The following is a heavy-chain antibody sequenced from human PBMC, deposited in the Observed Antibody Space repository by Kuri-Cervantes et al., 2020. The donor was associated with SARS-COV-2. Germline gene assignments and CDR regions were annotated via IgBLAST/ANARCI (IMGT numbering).Heavy chain of an antibody. Sequence: ESLNNSCAASGFTFSSYAMSWVRQAPGKGLEWVSAISGSGGSTYYADSVKGRFTLSRDNAKNMLFLQMNSLRAEDTAVYYCVRDGDHWNFDYWGQGTLVTVSS. D-gene: IGHD1-1*01. J-gene: IGHJ4*02. V-gene: IGHV3-23*01. CDR2: ISGSGGST. CDR1: GFTFSSYA. CDR3: VRDGDHWNFDY.